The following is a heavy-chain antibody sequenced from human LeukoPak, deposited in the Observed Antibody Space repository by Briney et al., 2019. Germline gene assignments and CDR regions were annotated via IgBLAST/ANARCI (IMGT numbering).Heavy chain of an antibody. Sequence: GSXXXXYWSWIRXPPGKGLEWIGYIYYSGSTNYNPSLKSRVTISVDTSKNQFSLKLSSVTAADTAVYYCARHDVFYGMDVWGQGTTVTVSS. CDR1: GSXXXXY. CDR2: IYYSGST. CDR3: ARHDVFYGMDV. V-gene: IGHV4-59*08. J-gene: IGHJ6*02.